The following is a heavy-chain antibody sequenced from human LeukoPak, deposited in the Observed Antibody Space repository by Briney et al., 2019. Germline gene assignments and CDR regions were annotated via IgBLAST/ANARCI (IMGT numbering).Heavy chain of an antibody. CDR2: ISGSGGST. CDR3: AKDSTTLYYYYYGMDV. D-gene: IGHD1-26*01. J-gene: IGHJ6*02. V-gene: IGHV3-23*01. Sequence: GGSLRLSCAASGFTFSSYAMSWVRQAPGKGLEWVSAISGSGGSTYYADSVKGRFTISRDNFKNTLYLQMNSLRAEDTAVYYCAKDSTTLYYYYYGMDVWGQGTTVTVSS. CDR1: GFTFSSYA.